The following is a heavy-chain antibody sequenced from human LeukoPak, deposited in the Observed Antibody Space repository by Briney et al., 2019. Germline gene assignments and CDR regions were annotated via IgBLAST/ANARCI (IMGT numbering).Heavy chain of an antibody. CDR2: IIPILGIA. D-gene: IGHD4-11*01. CDR1: GGTFSSYT. V-gene: IGHV1-69*02. Sequence: SVKVSCKASGGTFSSYTISWVRQAPGQGLEWMGRIIPILGIANYAQKFQGRVTITADKSTSTAYMELSSLRSEDTAVYYCASGGQNDYITGYYYYYYMDVWGKGTTVTVSS. CDR3: ASGGQNDYITGYYYYYYMDV. J-gene: IGHJ6*03.